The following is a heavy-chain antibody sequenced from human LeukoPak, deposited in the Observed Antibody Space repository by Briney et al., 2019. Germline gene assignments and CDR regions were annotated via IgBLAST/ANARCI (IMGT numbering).Heavy chain of an antibody. CDR3: ARNYAYGDFSPFDY. V-gene: IGHV1-69*06. D-gene: IGHD4-17*01. CDR2: IIPIFGTA. Sequence: SVKVSCKASGGTLSSYAISWVRQAPRHGLEWLGRIIPIFGTANYAQKFQGRVTITADKSTSTAYMELSSLRSEDTAVYYCARNYAYGDFSPFDYWGQGTLVTVSS. J-gene: IGHJ4*02. CDR1: GGTLSSYA.